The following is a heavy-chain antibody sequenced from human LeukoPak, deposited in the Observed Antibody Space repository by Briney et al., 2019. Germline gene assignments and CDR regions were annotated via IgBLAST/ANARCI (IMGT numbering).Heavy chain of an antibody. CDR2: ISYDGSNK. CDR1: GFTFSSYG. Sequence: PGGSLRLSCAASGFTFSSYGMHWVRQAPGKGLEWVAVISYDGSNKYYADSVKGRFTISRDNSKNTLYLQMNSLRAEDTAVYYCAKDQSGPGMDVWGQGTTVTVSS. D-gene: IGHD7-27*01. V-gene: IGHV3-30*18. CDR3: AKDQSGPGMDV. J-gene: IGHJ6*02.